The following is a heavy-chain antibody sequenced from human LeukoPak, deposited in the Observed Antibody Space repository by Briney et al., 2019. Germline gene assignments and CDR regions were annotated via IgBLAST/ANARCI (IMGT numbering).Heavy chain of an antibody. Sequence: GASVKVSCKASGYTFTSYGISWVRQATGQGLEWMGWISAYNGNTNYAQRLQGRVTVTTDTSTSTAYMELRSLRSDDTAVYYCARDRGMAVAYWFDPWGQGTLVTVSS. J-gene: IGHJ5*02. CDR3: ARDRGMAVAYWFDP. D-gene: IGHD6-19*01. CDR2: ISAYNGNT. V-gene: IGHV1-18*01. CDR1: GYTFTSYG.